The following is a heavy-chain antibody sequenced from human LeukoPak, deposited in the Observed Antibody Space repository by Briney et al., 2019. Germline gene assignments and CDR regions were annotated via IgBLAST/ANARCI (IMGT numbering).Heavy chain of an antibody. Sequence: KPSETLSLTCTVSGGSISSYYWSWIRQPPGKGLEWIGYIYYSGSTNYNPSLKSRATISVDTSKNQFSLKLSSVTAADTAVYYCARCRSSGWYDAFDIWGQGTMVTVSS. CDR2: IYYSGST. CDR1: GGSISSYY. CDR3: ARCRSSGWYDAFDI. J-gene: IGHJ3*02. D-gene: IGHD6-19*01. V-gene: IGHV4-59*01.